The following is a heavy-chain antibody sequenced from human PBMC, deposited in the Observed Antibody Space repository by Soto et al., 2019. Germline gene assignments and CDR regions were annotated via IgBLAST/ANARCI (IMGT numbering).Heavy chain of an antibody. CDR2: ISPYDGNT. CDR3: AREAGSGSSYPENY. CDR1: GYTFTYYG. J-gene: IGHJ4*02. Sequence: QVQLEQSGAEVKKPGASVKVSCKASGYTFTYYGISWVRQAAGQGLEWLGWISPYDGNTTYAKRLQDGITMTTDTSTSTDYMELRRLRFDDTVVYYCAREAGSGSSYPENYWGQGTLVTVS. V-gene: IGHV1-18*04. D-gene: IGHD1-26*01.